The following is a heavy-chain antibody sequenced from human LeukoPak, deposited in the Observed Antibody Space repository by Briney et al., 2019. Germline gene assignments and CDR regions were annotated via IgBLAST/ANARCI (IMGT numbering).Heavy chain of an antibody. CDR3: AKVMEKWELLAPLGY. Sequence: GRSLRLSCAASGFTFSSYGMHWVRQAPGKGLEWVAVISYDGSNKYYADSVKGRFTISRDNSKNTLYLQMNSLRAEDTAVYYCAKVMEKWELLAPLGYRGQGTLVTVSS. J-gene: IGHJ4*02. CDR2: ISYDGSNK. D-gene: IGHD1-26*01. V-gene: IGHV3-30*18. CDR1: GFTFSSYG.